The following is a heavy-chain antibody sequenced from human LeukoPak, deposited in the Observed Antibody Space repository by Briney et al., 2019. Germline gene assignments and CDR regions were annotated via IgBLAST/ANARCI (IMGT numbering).Heavy chain of an antibody. CDR1: GGSFSGYY. CDR2: INHSGST. J-gene: IGHJ4*02. CDR3: ARVPTGTNYFDY. V-gene: IGHV4-34*01. D-gene: IGHD4-11*01. Sequence: SETLSLTCAVYGGSFSGYYWSWIRQPPGKGLEWIGEINHSGSTNYNPSLKSRVTMSVDTSKNQFSLKLSSVTAADTAVYYCARVPTGTNYFDYWGQGTLVTVSS.